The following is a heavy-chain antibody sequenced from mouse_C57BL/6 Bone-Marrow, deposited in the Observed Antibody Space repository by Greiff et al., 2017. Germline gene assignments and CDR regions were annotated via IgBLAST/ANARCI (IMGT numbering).Heavy chain of an antibody. V-gene: IGHV1-69*01. CDR3: ARDGYYDWVWFAY. Sequence: QVHVKQPGAELVKPGASVKLSCKASGYTFTSYWMHWVKQRPGQGLEWIGEIDPSDSYTNYNQKFKGKSTLTVDKSSSTAYMQLSSLTSEDSAVYYCARDGYYDWVWFAYWGQGTLVTVSA. CDR1: GYTFTSYW. J-gene: IGHJ3*01. CDR2: IDPSDSYT. D-gene: IGHD2-3*01.